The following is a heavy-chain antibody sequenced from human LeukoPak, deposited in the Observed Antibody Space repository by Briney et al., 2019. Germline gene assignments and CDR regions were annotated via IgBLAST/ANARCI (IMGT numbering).Heavy chain of an antibody. D-gene: IGHD3-16*01. CDR2: ITGSGGST. Sequence: GGSLRLSCVASGFTFSSYAMSWVRQAPGKGLEWVSGITGSGGSTYYADSVKGRFTISRDRSKNTLYLQMNSLRAEDTAVYYCARVHGLSFLDYWGQGTLVTVSS. V-gene: IGHV3-23*01. J-gene: IGHJ4*02. CDR3: ARVHGLSFLDY. CDR1: GFTFSSYA.